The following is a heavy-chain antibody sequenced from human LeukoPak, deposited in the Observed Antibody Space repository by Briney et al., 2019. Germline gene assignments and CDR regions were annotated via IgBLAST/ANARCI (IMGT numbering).Heavy chain of an antibody. CDR2: IYYPEST. J-gene: IGHJ6*02. CDR1: GGSIGSSGFY. CDR3: VRHVSSGWDYYNGLDV. Sequence: PSETLSLTCKVSGGSIGSSGFYWGWIRQPPGKGLEWIGCIYYPESTHYNPSLESRVTISVDTSKYQVSLTLSSVTAADTAVYYCVRHVSSGWDYYNGLDVWGQGTTVTVSS. D-gene: IGHD6-19*01. V-gene: IGHV4-39*01.